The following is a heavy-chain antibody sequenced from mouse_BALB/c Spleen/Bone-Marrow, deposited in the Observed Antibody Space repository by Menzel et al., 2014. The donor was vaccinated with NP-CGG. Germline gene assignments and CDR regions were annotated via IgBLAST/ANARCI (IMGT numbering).Heavy chain of an antibody. Sequence: VHVKQSGPELVKPGASMKISCKASGYSFXGYTMSWVKQSHGKNLEWIGLINPYNGGTNYNQKFKDKATLTVDRSSSTAYMELLSLTSEDSAVYYCARLLLYYYAMDYWGQGTSVTVSS. D-gene: IGHD1-1*01. J-gene: IGHJ4*01. CDR3: ARLLLYYYAMDY. CDR1: GYSFXGYT. CDR2: INPYNGGT. V-gene: IGHV1-25*01.